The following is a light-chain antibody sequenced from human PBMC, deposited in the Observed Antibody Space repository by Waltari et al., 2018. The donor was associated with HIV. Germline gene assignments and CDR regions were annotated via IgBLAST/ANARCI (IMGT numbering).Light chain of an antibody. J-gene: IGLJ2*01. CDR2: GNT. CDR3: QSYDNSLNAVV. Sequence: QSVLTQPPSVSGGPGQRVIISCTGSSSNIGAREDVHWYQQLPGAVPKVLIYGNTNRPSGVPDRFSGSKSGTSASLAIAGLQTEDEADYYCQSYDNSLNAVVFGGGTRLTVL. CDR1: SSNIGARED. V-gene: IGLV1-40*01.